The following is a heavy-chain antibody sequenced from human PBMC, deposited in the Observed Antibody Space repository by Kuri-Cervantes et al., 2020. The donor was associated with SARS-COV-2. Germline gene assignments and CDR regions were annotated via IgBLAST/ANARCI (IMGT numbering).Heavy chain of an antibody. CDR3: ARDGTPKSWGSAFDI. J-gene: IGHJ3*02. Sequence: SETLSLTCAVSGYSISSGYYWGWIRQPPGKGLEWIGSIYHSGSTYYNPSLKSRVTISVDTSKNQFSLKLSSVTAADTAVYYCARDGTPKSWGSAFDIWGQGTMVTVSS. CDR2: IYHSGST. CDR1: GYSISSGYY. V-gene: IGHV4-38-2*02. D-gene: IGHD7-27*01.